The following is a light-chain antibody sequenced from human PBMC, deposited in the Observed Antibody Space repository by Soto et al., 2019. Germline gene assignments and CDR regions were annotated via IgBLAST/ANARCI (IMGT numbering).Light chain of an antibody. CDR3: QTWVTGIQV. Sequence: PVLTQSPSASASLGALVKLTCTLSSGHSSYAIAWHQQRPEKGPRYLMKLNSDGSHSKGDGIPDRFSGSSSGAERYLTISSLQSEDEADYYCQTWVTGIQVFGGGTKLTVL. J-gene: IGLJ2*01. CDR1: SGHSSYA. V-gene: IGLV4-69*01. CDR2: LNSDGSH.